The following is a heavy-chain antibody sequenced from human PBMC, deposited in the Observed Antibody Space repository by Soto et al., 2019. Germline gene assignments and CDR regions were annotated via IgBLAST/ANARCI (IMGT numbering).Heavy chain of an antibody. CDR3: ARHVGYSTRRLYYFDY. D-gene: IGHD5-12*01. V-gene: IGHV4-39*01. CDR1: GGSINSNLYY. CDR2: INYSGNT. Sequence: SETLSLTCTVSGGSINSNLYYWGWIRQPPGKGLEWIGSINYSGNTFFYPSLKSRVTISVDTSKNQFSLKLSSVTAADTAVYYCARHVGYSTRRLYYFDYWGQGTLVTVSS. J-gene: IGHJ4*02.